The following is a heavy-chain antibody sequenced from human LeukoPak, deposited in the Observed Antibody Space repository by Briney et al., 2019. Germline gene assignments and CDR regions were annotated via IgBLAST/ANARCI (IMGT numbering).Heavy chain of an antibody. CDR1: GFTFSSYA. V-gene: IGHV3-23*01. J-gene: IGHJ4*02. CDR2: ISASGGST. CDR3: AKDRAGGSYYDY. Sequence: GGSLRLSCAASGFTFSSYAMSWVRQAPGKGLEWVSAISASGGSTYYADSVKGRFTISRDNSKNTLYLQMNSLRAEDTAVYYCAKDRAGGSYYDYWGQGTLVTVSS. D-gene: IGHD1-26*01.